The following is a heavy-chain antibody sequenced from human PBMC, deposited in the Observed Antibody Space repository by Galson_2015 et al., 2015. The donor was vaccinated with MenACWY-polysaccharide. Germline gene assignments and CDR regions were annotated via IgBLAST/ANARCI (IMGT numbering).Heavy chain of an antibody. CDR2: ISSSSSYI. V-gene: IGHV3-21*01. CDR1: GFTVSSNY. D-gene: IGHD3-9*01. J-gene: IGHJ4*02. Sequence: SLRLSCAASGFTVSSNYMNWVRQAPGKGLEWVSSISSSSSYIYYADSVKGRFTISRDNAKSSLYLQMNSLRAEDTAVYYCARDLTGYWGQGTPVTVSS. CDR3: ARDLTGY.